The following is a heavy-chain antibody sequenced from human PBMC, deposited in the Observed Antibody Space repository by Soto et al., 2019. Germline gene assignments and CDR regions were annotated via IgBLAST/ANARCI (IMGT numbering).Heavy chain of an antibody. Sequence: QVHLVQSGAEVKKPGTSVKVSCKASENTFNTYSLHWVRQAPGQGLEWMGVINPTTTTTTDAQKSQGRVTMARDTSTSTVLLELSSLRSGDTAVYYCARDLYSTSWYVRAFDMWGQGTMVTVSS. CDR1: ENTFNTYS. CDR3: ARDLYSTSWYVRAFDM. CDR2: INPTTTTT. D-gene: IGHD6-13*01. J-gene: IGHJ3*02. V-gene: IGHV1-46*02.